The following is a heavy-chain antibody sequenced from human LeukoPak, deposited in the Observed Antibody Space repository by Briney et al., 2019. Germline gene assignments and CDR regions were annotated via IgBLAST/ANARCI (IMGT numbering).Heavy chain of an antibody. V-gene: IGHV3-7*01. CDR1: GFTFSSYW. CDR2: IKQDGSEK. J-gene: IGHJ4*02. CDR3: ARDYEDFWSGYPDY. Sequence: GGSLRLSCAASGFTFSSYWMSWVRQAPGKGLEWVANIKQDGSEKYYVDSVKGRFTISRDNAKNSLYLQMNSLRAEDTAVYYCARDYEDFWSGYPDYWGQGTLVTVSS. D-gene: IGHD3-3*02.